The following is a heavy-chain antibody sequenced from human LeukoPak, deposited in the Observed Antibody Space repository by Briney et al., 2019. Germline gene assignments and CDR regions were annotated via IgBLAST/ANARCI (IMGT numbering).Heavy chain of an antibody. J-gene: IGHJ4*02. CDR3: AAWAARLKSPDSFDD. CDR1: GFVLSKYS. CDR2: ISRSSSYI. Sequence: GRTLSLSCAASGFVLSKYSMNWVRQASVKGMEWVSSISRSSSYIYYAASVKGRFTISRDNAKNSLYLQMNSLRDEDTAVYYCAAWAARLKSPDSFDDWGQGTLVTVSS. V-gene: IGHV3-21*01. D-gene: IGHD6-6*01.